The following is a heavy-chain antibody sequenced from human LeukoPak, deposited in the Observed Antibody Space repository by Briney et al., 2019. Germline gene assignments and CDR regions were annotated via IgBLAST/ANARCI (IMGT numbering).Heavy chain of an antibody. J-gene: IGHJ4*02. CDR3: ATSYYGDYSYFDY. CDR2: IWYDGSNK. D-gene: IGHD4-17*01. CDR1: GFTFSSYG. V-gene: IGHV3-33*01. Sequence: PGGSLRLSCAASGFTFSSYGMHWVRQAPGKGLEWVAVIWYDGSNKYYADSVKGRFTISRDNSKNTLYLQMNSLRAEDTAVYYCATSYYGDYSYFDYWGQGTLVTVSS.